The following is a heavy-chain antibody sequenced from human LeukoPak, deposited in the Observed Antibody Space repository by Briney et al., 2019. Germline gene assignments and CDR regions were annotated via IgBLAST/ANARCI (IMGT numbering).Heavy chain of an antibody. V-gene: IGHV3-30*18. CDR3: AKDLFGYCSGGSCYFGDY. J-gene: IGHJ4*02. Sequence: GGSLRLSCAASGFTFSSYGMHWVRQAPGKGLEWVAVISYDGSNKYYADSVKGRFTISRDNSKNTLYLQMNSLRAEDTAVYYCAKDLFGYCSGGSCYFGDYWGQGTLVTVSS. CDR2: ISYDGSNK. CDR1: GFTFSSYG. D-gene: IGHD2-15*01.